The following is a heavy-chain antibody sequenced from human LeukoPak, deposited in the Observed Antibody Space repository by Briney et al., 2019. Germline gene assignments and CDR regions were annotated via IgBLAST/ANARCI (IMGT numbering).Heavy chain of an antibody. CDR1: GGSFSGYY. V-gene: IGHV4-34*01. Sequence: PSETLSLTCAVYGGSFSGYYWSWIRQPPGKGLEWIGEINHSGSTNYNPSLKSRVTISVDTSKNQFSLKLSSVTAADTAVYYCASTWYCSSTSCNWFDPWGQGTLVTVSS. CDR3: ASTWYCSSTSCNWFDP. CDR2: INHSGST. D-gene: IGHD2-2*01. J-gene: IGHJ5*02.